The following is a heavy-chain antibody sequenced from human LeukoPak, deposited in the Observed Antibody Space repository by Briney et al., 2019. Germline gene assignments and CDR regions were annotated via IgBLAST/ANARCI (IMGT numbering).Heavy chain of an antibody. D-gene: IGHD4-23*01. Sequence: GGSLRLSCAGSGITFSSYWMHWVRQAPRKGLVWVSRINSDGRSTNYADSVKGRFTISRDNAKNTLYLQINSLRAEDTAVYYCARSAYPGNSVIEDWGRGTLVTVSS. CDR2: INSDGRST. J-gene: IGHJ4*02. CDR3: ARSAYPGNSVIED. CDR1: GITFSSYW. V-gene: IGHV3-74*01.